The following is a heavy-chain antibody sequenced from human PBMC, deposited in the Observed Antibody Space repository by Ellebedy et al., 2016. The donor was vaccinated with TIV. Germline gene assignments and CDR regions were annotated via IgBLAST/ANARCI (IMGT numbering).Heavy chain of an antibody. CDR1: GYTFTRYD. V-gene: IGHV1-8*01. CDR3: ARAGWITIRFDP. J-gene: IGHJ5*02. D-gene: IGHD3-10*01. CDR2: MNPNSGNT. Sequence: ASVKVSXXASGYTFTRYDINWVRQATGQGLEWMGWMNPNSGNTGYAQKFQGRVTMTRNTSISTAYMELSSLRSEDTAVYYCARAGWITIRFDPWGQGTLVTVSS.